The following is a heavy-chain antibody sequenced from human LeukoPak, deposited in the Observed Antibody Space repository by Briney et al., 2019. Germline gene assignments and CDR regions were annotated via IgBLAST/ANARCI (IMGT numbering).Heavy chain of an antibody. J-gene: IGHJ5*02. CDR2: IHYTGST. V-gene: IGHV4-59*11. Sequence: SETLSLTCTVSGDSITRHYWNWIRQFPGKALEWIGYIHYTGSTNTNPSLRSRVTISVDTSNSQFSLKLNSVTAADTAVYSCARSGDSPSFDPWGQGTLVTVSS. D-gene: IGHD4-17*01. CDR1: GDSITRHY. CDR3: ARSGDSPSFDP.